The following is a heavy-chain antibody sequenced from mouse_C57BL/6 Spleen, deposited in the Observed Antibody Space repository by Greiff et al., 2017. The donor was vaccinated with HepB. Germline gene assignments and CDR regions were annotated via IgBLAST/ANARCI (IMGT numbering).Heavy chain of an antibody. CDR2: IYPGSGST. V-gene: IGHV1-55*01. Sequence: QVQLQQPGAELVKPGASVKMSCKASGYTFTSYWITWVKQRPGQGLEWIGDIYPGSGSTNYNEKFKSKATLTVDTSSSTAYMQLSSLTSEDSAVYYCARGNYYGSSYCYAMDYWGQGTSVTVSS. CDR3: ARGNYYGSSYCYAMDY. J-gene: IGHJ4*01. D-gene: IGHD1-1*01. CDR1: GYTFTSYW.